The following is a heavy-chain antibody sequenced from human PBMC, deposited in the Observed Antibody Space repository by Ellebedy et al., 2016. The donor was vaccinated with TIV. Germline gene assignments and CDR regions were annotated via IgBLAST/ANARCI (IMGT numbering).Heavy chain of an antibody. V-gene: IGHV1-18*04. J-gene: IGHJ4*02. D-gene: IGHD3-10*01. CDR3: ARSKGLYASGK. Sequence: ASVKVSCKASGYTLTSYGITWVRQAPGQGLEWMGWISGYNGDTNYAQKLRGRVTMTTDTSTSTAYMELRSLRSDDTALYFCARSKGLYASGKWGQGTLVTVSS. CDR2: ISGYNGDT. CDR1: GYTLTSYG.